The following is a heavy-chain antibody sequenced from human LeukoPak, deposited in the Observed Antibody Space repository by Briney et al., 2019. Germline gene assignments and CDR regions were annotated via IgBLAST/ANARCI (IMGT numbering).Heavy chain of an antibody. Sequence: PSETLSLTCTASGGSISSYYWSWIRQPPGKGLEWIGEIYHSGSTNYNPSLKSRVTISVDKSKNQFSLKLSSVTAADTAVYYCARSSHVGSWVRKYYFDYWGQGTLVTVSS. D-gene: IGHD3-10*01. CDR2: IYHSGST. J-gene: IGHJ4*02. V-gene: IGHV4-59*12. CDR3: ARSSHVGSWVRKYYFDY. CDR1: GGSISSYY.